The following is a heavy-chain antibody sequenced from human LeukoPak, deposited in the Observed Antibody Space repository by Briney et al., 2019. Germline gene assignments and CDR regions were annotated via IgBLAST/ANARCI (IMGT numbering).Heavy chain of an antibody. CDR3: ARSTGSTMFIDY. V-gene: IGHV4-59*01. D-gene: IGHD3-10*02. Sequence: PSETLSLTCTVSGGSISPYYWSWIRQPPGKGLEWLGYIYYSGSTDYNPSLKSRVAISVDTSKNQFSLKLSSVTAADTAAYYCARSTGSTMFIDYWGQGTLVTVSS. CDR1: GGSISPYY. CDR2: IYYSGST. J-gene: IGHJ4*02.